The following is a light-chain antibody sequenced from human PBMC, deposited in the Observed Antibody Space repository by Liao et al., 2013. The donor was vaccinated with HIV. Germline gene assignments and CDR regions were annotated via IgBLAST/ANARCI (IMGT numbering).Light chain of an antibody. CDR2: QDT. CDR1: KLGDKY. J-gene: IGLJ1*01. Sequence: SYVLTQPPSVSVSPGQTASITCSGDKLGDKYACWYQQKPGQSPVLVIYQDTKRPSGIPERFSASNSGNTATLTISGTQAMDEADYYCQAWDSSTYVFGTGTKVTVL. V-gene: IGLV3-1*01. CDR3: QAWDSSTYV.